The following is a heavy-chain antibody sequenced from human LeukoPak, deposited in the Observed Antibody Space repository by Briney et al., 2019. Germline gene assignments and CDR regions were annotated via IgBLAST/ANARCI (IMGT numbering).Heavy chain of an antibody. CDR3: ARVIAVAGKANYYYGMDV. CDR1: GGTFSSYA. D-gene: IGHD6-19*01. J-gene: IGHJ6*02. Sequence: GASVKVSCKASGGTFSSYAISWVRQAPGQGLEWMAGIIPIFGTANYAQKFQGRVTITADESTSTAYMELSSLRSEDTAVYYCARVIAVAGKANYYYGMDVWGQGTTVTVSS. CDR2: IIPIFGTA. V-gene: IGHV1-69*13.